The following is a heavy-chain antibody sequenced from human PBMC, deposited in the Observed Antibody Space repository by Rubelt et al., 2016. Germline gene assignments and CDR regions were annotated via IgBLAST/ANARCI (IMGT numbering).Heavy chain of an antibody. CDR1: GYTFTSYA. CDR3: AGDGLFGATY. V-gene: IGHV7-4-1*02. D-gene: IGHD3/OR15-3a*01. J-gene: IGHJ4*02. CDR2: ISTNTGNP. Sequence: QVQLVQSGSELKKPGASVKVSCKASGYTFTSYAMNWVRQAPGQGLEWMGRISTNTGNPMYAQGFTGRFVFSVDTSGSTGYLQISSLEAADNAVYDCAGDGLFGATYWGQGTLVTVSS.